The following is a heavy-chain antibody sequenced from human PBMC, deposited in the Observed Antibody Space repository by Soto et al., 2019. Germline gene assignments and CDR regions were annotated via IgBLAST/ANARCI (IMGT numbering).Heavy chain of an antibody. CDR3: ARGNLWFGDSLDY. V-gene: IGHV1-2*02. J-gene: IGHJ4*02. Sequence: ASVKVSCKASGYSFTGYYMHWVRQAPGQGLEWMGWINPNSGGTNYAQKFQGRVTMTRDTSISTAYMELSRLRSDDTAVYYCARGNLWFGDSLDYWGQGTLVTVSS. D-gene: IGHD3-10*01. CDR1: GYSFTGYY. CDR2: INPNSGGT.